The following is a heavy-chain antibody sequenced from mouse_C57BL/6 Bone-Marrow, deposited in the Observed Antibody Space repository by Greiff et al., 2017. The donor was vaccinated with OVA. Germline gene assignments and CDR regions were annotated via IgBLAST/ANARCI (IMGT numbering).Heavy chain of an antibody. CDR1: GYTFTSYW. Sequence: VKLQQPGAELVKPGASVKVSCKASGYTFTSYWMHWVKQRPGPGLEWIGRIHPSASDTNYNQKFKGKATFTVDKSSSTAYMQLSSLTSEDSAVYYCAIDAGRSYVYWYFDVWGTGTTVTVSS. J-gene: IGHJ1*03. CDR3: AIDAGRSYVYWYFDV. CDR2: IHPSASDT. D-gene: IGHD1-1*01. V-gene: IGHV1-74*01.